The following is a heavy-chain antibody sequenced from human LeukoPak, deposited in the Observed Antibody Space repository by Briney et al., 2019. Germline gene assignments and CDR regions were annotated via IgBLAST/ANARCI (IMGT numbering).Heavy chain of an antibody. Sequence: GGSLRLSCAASGFTFSSYSMNWVRQAPGKGLEWASSISSSSSYIYYADSVKGRFTISRDNAKNSLYLQMNRLRAEDTAVYYCARRGSYCGGDCYYYFDYWGQGTLVTVSS. CDR3: ARRGSYCGGDCYYYFDY. CDR1: GFTFSSYS. J-gene: IGHJ4*02. V-gene: IGHV3-21*01. CDR2: ISSSSSYI. D-gene: IGHD2-21*02.